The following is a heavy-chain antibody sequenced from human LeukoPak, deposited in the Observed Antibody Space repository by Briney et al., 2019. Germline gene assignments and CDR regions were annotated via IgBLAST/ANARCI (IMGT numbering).Heavy chain of an antibody. CDR2: IGGGGTNT. CDR3: AKDACGYHRPIDH. D-gene: IGHD3-22*01. J-gene: IGHJ4*02. CDR1: GFTFTDFT. V-gene: IGHV3-23*01. Sequence: GGSLRLSCAAYGFTFTDFTLNWVRQAPGRGLEWVSGIGGGGTNTDYADSVKGRFTISRDNSKNTLTLQMSSLRADDTAVYFCAKDACGYHRPIDHWGQGILVTVSS.